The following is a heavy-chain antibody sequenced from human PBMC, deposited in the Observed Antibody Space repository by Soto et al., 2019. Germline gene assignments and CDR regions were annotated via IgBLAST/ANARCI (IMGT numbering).Heavy chain of an antibody. CDR1: GGSIRSGGYY. Sequence: QVQLQASGPGLVKPSQTLSLTCTVSGGSIRSGGYYWSWIRQHPGKGLEWIGYIYYSGSTYYNPSLKSRVTKSVDTSKNQFSLRLSAVTAADTAVEYWAGDGRYSNYFDYWGQGTLVTVSS. CDR3: AGDGRYSNYFDY. J-gene: IGHJ4*02. V-gene: IGHV4-31*03. D-gene: IGHD4-4*01. CDR2: IYYSGST.